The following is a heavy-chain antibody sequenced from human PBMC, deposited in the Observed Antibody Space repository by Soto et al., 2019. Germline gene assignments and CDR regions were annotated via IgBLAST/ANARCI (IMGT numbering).Heavy chain of an antibody. J-gene: IGHJ6*02. V-gene: IGHV7-4-1*01. CDR1: GYTFTSYD. CDR3: ARDHRSYYDFWSGYYTSYYYYYGMDV. D-gene: IGHD3-3*01. CDR2: INTKAGNP. Sequence: GASAQISCKASGYTFTSYDMTWVRQTPGPGLEWMGWINTKAGNPTYAQGFTGRFAFSLDTSVSTAYLQICSVKAEDTAVYYCARDHRSYYDFWSGYYTSYYYYYGMDVWGQGTTVTVS.